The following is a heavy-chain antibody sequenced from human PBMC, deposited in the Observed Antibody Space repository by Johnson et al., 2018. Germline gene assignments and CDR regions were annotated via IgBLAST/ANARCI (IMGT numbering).Heavy chain of an antibody. V-gene: IGHV4-59*01. CDR1: GGSISSYY. J-gene: IGHJ6*03. D-gene: IGHD4-17*01. CDR3: ARDGGGDVWWGYGDYVFPPYYYYMDV. CDR2: IYYSGST. Sequence: QVQLQESGPGLVKPSETLSLTCTVSGGSISSYYWSWIRQPPGKGLEWIGYIYYSGSTNYNPSLKSRVTISVDTSKNQFSLKLSSVTAADTAVYYLARDGGGDVWWGYGDYVFPPYYYYMDVWGKGTTVTVSS.